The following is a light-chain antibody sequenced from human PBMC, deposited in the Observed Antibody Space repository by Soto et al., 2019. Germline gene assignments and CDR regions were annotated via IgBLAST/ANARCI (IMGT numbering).Light chain of an antibody. CDR2: AAS. J-gene: IGKJ5*01. CDR1: QVISTS. V-gene: IGKV1-9*01. Sequence: DIQLTQSPSFLSRSIGERVTITGLASQVISTSLAWYQVKPGKAPKLLIYAASTLESGVPSRFSATVSGTEFSLTITSLQPEDFATYYCQQLFDSPITFGQGTRLEIK. CDR3: QQLFDSPIT.